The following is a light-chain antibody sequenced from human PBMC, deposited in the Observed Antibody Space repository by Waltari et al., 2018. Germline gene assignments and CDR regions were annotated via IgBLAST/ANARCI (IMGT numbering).Light chain of an antibody. J-gene: IGLJ2*01. CDR1: SLRPSY. V-gene: IGLV3-19*01. Sequence: SSELTQDPAVSVALGQTVRITCQGASLRPSYASWYQQTSGQAPILVLFGKNKRPSGIPDRFSGYNSETTTSLTITGAQAEDEADYYCSSRDSSASHVLFAGGTKLTVL. CDR3: SSRDSSASHVL. CDR2: GKN.